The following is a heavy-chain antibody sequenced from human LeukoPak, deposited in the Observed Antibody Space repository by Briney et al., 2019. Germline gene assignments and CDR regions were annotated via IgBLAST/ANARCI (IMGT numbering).Heavy chain of an antibody. V-gene: IGHV3-9*01. CDR3: AKSASGWYRDRIDY. D-gene: IGHD6-19*01. Sequence: GGSLRLSCAASGFTFDDYAMHWVRQAPGKGLEWASGISWNSGSIGYADSVKGRFTISRDNAKNSLYLQMNSLRAEDTALYYCAKSASGWYRDRIDYWGQGTLVTVSS. J-gene: IGHJ4*02. CDR2: ISWNSGSI. CDR1: GFTFDDYA.